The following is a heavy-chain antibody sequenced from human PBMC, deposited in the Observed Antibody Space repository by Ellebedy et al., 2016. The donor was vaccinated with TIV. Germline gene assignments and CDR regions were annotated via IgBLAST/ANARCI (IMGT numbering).Heavy chain of an antibody. CDR3: ARVVPHHGMDV. CDR1: GGSISTYY. D-gene: IGHD2-2*01. V-gene: IGHV4-59*01. J-gene: IGHJ6*02. Sequence: SETLSLXXTVSGGSISTYYWSWIRQSPGKGLEWIGYIYYSGSTNYNPSLKSRVTISVDTSKNQFSLKLSSVTAADTAVYYCARVVPHHGMDVWGQGTTVTVSS. CDR2: IYYSGST.